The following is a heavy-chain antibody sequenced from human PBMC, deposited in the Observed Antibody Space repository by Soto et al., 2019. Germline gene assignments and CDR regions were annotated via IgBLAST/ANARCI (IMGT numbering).Heavy chain of an antibody. CDR1: GFTYSAYA. Sequence: GGSLRLSCAASGFTYSAYAMNWVRQAPGKGLEWVSTITSGGHSTFYADSFKGRFTISRDNSKNTVRLQMNSLRAEDTAVYHCARSGGNCGGGDCYPHWFDSWGQGVLVTVSS. V-gene: IGHV3-23*01. CDR3: ARSGGNCGGGDCYPHWFDS. J-gene: IGHJ5*01. CDR2: ITSGGHST. D-gene: IGHD2-21*02.